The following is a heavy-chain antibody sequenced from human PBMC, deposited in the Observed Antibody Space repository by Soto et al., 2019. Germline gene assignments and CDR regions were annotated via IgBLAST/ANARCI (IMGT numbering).Heavy chain of an antibody. Sequence: GGSLRLSCAASGFSVTSNYMTWVCQAPGQGLECVSVIYAGGNTYYPDSVKGRFTISSDNSKNTLFLQMNNLRAEDTAVYYCARVTTFYDILTSSYALNYFDYWGQGTRVTVSS. D-gene: IGHD3-9*01. CDR3: ARVTTFYDILTSSYALNYFDY. CDR2: IYAGGNT. CDR1: GFSVTSNY. J-gene: IGHJ4*02. V-gene: IGHV3-53*01.